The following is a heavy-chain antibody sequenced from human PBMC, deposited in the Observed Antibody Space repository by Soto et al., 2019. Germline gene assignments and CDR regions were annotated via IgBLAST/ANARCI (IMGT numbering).Heavy chain of an antibody. V-gene: IGHV4-59*08. CDR1: GCSISIYY. CDR2: IYYSGNT. J-gene: IGHJ1*01. CDR3: ASGEDWRTTRCYDEKYFPL. Sequence: SENLSLTCTVSGCSISIYYWNWIRQPPGKGLEWIGYIYYSGNTNYNPSLKSRVTISVDTSKNQFSLKLSSVTAADTAVYYCASGEDWRTTRCYDEKYFPLWGQGTFVTVSS. D-gene: IGHD2-2*01.